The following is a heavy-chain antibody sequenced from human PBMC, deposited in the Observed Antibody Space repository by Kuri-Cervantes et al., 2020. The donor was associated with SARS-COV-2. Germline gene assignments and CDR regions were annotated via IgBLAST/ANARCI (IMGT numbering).Heavy chain of an antibody. CDR1: GGSLSSGDYY. CDR3: SSSSPLYCSSTSCYVGIGHNWFDP. D-gene: IGHD2-2*01. J-gene: IGHJ5*02. Sequence: SETLSLTCTVSGGSLSSGDYYWTWVRQPPGKGLEWIGNIYYSGSASYNPSLKSRLTMSLDMSKSQFSLKLNSVTAADTAVYYCSSSSPLYCSSTSCYVGIGHNWFDPWGQGTLVTVSS. CDR2: IYYSGSA. V-gene: IGHV4-30-4*08.